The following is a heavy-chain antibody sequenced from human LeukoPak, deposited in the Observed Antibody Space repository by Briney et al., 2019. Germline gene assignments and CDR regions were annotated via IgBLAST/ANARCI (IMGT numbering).Heavy chain of an antibody. J-gene: IGHJ5*02. D-gene: IGHD3-22*01. CDR3: AREVGYYDSSGYFNWFDP. V-gene: IGHV3-48*03. Sequence: GGSLRLSCAASGFTFSSYEMNWVRQAPGKGLEWVSYISSSGSTIYYADSVKGRFTISRDNAKNSLYLQMNSLRAEDTAVYYCAREVGYYDSSGYFNWFDPWGQGTLVTVSS. CDR1: GFTFSSYE. CDR2: ISSSGSTI.